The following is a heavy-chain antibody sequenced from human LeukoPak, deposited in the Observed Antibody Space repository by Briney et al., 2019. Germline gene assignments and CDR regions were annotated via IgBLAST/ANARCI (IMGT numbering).Heavy chain of an antibody. J-gene: IGHJ4*02. CDR1: GVSISSSNSY. Sequence: PSETLSLTCTVSGVSISSSNSYWSWIRQPPGKGLEWIGEINHSGSTNYNPSLKSRVTISVDTSKNQFSLQLNSVTPEDTAVYYCARGYYLLDYWGQGTLVTVSS. CDR2: INHSGST. D-gene: IGHD3-22*01. CDR3: ARGYYLLDY. V-gene: IGHV4-39*07.